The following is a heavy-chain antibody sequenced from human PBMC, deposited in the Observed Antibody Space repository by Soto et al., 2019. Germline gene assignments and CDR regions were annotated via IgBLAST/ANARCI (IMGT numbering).Heavy chain of an antibody. V-gene: IGHV3-11*01. Sequence: QVQLVESGGGLVKPGGSLRLSCAASGFTFSDYYMNWIRQAPGKGLEWVSYISSSGRTIYYADSVKGRFTISRDNAKNSLYLQMNSLRAEDTAVYYCARAYYDTSGYCYYFDYWGQGTLVTVSS. CDR1: GFTFSDYY. CDR2: ISSSGRTI. D-gene: IGHD3-22*01. CDR3: ARAYYDTSGYCYYFDY. J-gene: IGHJ4*02.